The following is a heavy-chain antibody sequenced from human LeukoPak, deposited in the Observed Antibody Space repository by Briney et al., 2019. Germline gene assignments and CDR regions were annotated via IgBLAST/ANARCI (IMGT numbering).Heavy chain of an antibody. V-gene: IGHV3-15*01. CDR2: IKSKTDGGTT. J-gene: IGHJ3*02. CDR1: GFTFSNAW. D-gene: IGHD3-22*01. CDR3: TTDRSRITMIVVRAFDI. Sequence: PGGSLRLARAAAGFTFSNAWMSWVRQAAGKGLEWVGRIKSKTDGGTTDYAAPVKGRFTISRDDSKNTLYLQMNSLKTEDTAVYYCTTDRSRITMIVVRAFDIWGQGTMVTVSS.